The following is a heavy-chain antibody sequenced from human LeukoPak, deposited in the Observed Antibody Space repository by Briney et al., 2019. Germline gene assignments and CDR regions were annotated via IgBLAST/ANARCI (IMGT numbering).Heavy chain of an antibody. J-gene: IGHJ6*02. V-gene: IGHV1-18*01. D-gene: IGHD3-3*01. CDR1: GHTFTSYG. Sequence: GASVKVSCKASGHTFTSYGISWVRQAPGQGLEWMGWISAYNGNTNYAQKLQGRVTMTTDTSTSTAYMELRSLRSDDTAVYYCARDVRQGTIFGVVYYYGMDVWGQGTTVTVSS. CDR3: ARDVRQGTIFGVVYYYGMDV. CDR2: ISAYNGNT.